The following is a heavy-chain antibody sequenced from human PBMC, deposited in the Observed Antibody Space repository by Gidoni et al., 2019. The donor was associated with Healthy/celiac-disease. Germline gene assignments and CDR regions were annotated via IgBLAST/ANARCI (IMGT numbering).Heavy chain of an antibody. D-gene: IGHD2-2*02. V-gene: IGHV5-51*01. CDR1: GYSFTSYW. Sequence: VQLVQSGAEVKTPGESLKISCKGSGYSFTSYWIGWVRQMPGKGLEWMGIIYPGDSDTRYSPSFQGQVTISADKSISTAYLQWSSLKASDTAMYYCARVPAAIDYYYYGMDVWGQGTTVTVSS. J-gene: IGHJ6*02. CDR2: IYPGDSDT. CDR3: ARVPAAIDYYYYGMDV.